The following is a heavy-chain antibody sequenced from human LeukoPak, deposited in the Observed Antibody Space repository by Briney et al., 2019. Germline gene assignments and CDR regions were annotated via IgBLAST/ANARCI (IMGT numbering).Heavy chain of an antibody. V-gene: IGHV1-18*01. D-gene: IGHD6-6*01. J-gene: IGHJ3*02. CDR3: AREEAQNDAFDI. CDR2: ISAYNGST. Sequence: ASVKVSCKASGYTFTSYGISWVRQAPGQGLEWMGWISAYNGSTNYAQKLQGRVTMTTDTSTSTAYMELRSLRSDDTAVYYCAREEAQNDAFDIWGQGTMVTVSS. CDR1: GYTFTSYG.